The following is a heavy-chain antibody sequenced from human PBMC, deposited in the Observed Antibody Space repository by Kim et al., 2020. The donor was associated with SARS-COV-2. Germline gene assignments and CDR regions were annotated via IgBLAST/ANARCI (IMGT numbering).Heavy chain of an antibody. CDR3: ASPYSSSYDAFDI. J-gene: IGHJ3*02. D-gene: IGHD6-6*01. V-gene: IGHV5-51*01. Sequence: YSPSFQGQVTISADKSISTAYLQWSSLKASDTAMYYCASPYSSSYDAFDIWGQGTMVTVSS.